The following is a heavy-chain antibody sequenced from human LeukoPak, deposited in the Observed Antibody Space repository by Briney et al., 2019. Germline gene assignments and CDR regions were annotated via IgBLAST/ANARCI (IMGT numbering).Heavy chain of an antibody. V-gene: IGHV3-53*01. CDR2: IYSGGST. D-gene: IGHD2-2*01. J-gene: IGHJ6*03. Sequence: PGGSLRLSCAASGFTVSSNYMSWVRQAPGKGLEWVSVIYSGGSTYYADSVKGRFTISRDNSKNTLYLQMNSLRAEDTAVYYCARVKREEIVVPPAAPGYYYYMDVWGKGTTVTVSS. CDR1: GFTVSSNY. CDR3: ARVKREEIVVPPAAPGYYYYMDV.